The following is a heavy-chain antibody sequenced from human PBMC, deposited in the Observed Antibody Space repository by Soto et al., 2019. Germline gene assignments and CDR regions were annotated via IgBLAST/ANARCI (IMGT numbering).Heavy chain of an antibody. CDR1: GYTFTSCG. CDR3: ARDLTKGLDV. D-gene: IGHD4-4*01. J-gene: IGHJ6*02. CDR2: INTYNGYT. Sequence: QVHLVQSGAEVKKPGASVKVSCKASGYTFTSCGISWVRQAPGQGLEWMGLINTYNGYTNYPQNFQGRVTMTTDTSTGTVYMELRSLTSDDTAVSYCARDLTKGLDVWGQGTTVTVSS. V-gene: IGHV1-18*01.